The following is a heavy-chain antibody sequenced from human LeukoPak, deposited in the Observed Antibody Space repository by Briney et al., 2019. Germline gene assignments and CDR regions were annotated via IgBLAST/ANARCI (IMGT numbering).Heavy chain of an antibody. J-gene: IGHJ6*02. CDR1: GFTFSSYG. CDR2: ISYDGSNK. CDR3: ARCRDGYSLYYYYGMDV. Sequence: PGGSLRLSCAASGFTFSSYGMHWVRQAPGKGLEWVAVISYDGSNKYYADSVKGRFTISRDNSKNTLYLQMNSLRAEDTAVYYCARCRDGYSLYYYYGMDVWGQGTTVTVSS. D-gene: IGHD5-24*01. V-gene: IGHV3-30*03.